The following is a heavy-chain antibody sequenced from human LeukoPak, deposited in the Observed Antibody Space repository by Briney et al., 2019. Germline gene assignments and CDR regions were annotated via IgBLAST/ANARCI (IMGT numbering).Heavy chain of an antibody. J-gene: IGHJ2*01. CDR2: INPNTGGT. CDR1: GYTFTGYY. D-gene: IGHD2-15*01. CDR3: ARDSGYCSGSSCDRYFDL. Sequence: ASVTVSCKASGYTFTGYYMHWVRQAPGQGLEWMGWINPNTGGTDYAQKFQGRVTMTRDTSISTAYMNLSGLSSDDTAVYYCARDSGYCSGSSCDRYFDLWGRGTLVTVSS. V-gene: IGHV1-2*02.